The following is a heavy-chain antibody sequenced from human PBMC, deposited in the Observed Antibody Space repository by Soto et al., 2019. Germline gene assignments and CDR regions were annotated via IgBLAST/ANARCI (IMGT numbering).Heavy chain of an antibody. Sequence: EVELVGSGGGLVQPWESLRLSCAAFGFTVRNNYMAWVRQAPGKGLEWVSVIYSDGATYYADSVKDRFTISRDNSENTVSLEMDRLRAEDTAVYFCARGGDCGGDCYLDYWGLGILVTVSS. V-gene: IGHV3-66*01. J-gene: IGHJ4*02. D-gene: IGHD2-21*01. CDR3: ARGGDCGGDCYLDY. CDR1: GFTVRNNY. CDR2: IYSDGAT.